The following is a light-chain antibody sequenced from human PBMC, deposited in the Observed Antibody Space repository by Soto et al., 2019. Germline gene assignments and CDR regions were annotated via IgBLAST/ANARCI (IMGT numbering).Light chain of an antibody. J-gene: IGLJ2*01. CDR2: LNSDGSH. CDR1: SGHSRYA. CDR3: QTRDTGEV. Sequence: QSVLTQLPSASASLGASVKLTCTLSSGHSRYAIAWHQQQPEKGPRYLMKLNSDGSHSKGDGIPDRFSGSSSGDERYLTISSLQSEDEADYYCQTRDTGEVFGGGTKVTVL. V-gene: IGLV4-69*01.